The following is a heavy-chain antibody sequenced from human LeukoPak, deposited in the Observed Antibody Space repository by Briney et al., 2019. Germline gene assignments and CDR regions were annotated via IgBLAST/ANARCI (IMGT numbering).Heavy chain of an antibody. J-gene: IGHJ4*02. V-gene: IGHV3-33*06. D-gene: IGHD6-19*01. CDR1: GFTFSSYG. Sequence: GRSLRLSCAASGFTFSSYGMHWVRQAPGKGLEWVAVIWYDGSNKYYADSVKGRFTISRDNSKSTLFLQMNSLRGEDTAVYHCAKVRSSGWTDFEYRGQGTLVTVSS. CDR2: IWYDGSNK. CDR3: AKVRSSGWTDFEY.